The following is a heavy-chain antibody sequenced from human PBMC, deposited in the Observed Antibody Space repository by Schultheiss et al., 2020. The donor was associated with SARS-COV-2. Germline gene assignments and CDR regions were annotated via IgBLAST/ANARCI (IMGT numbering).Heavy chain of an antibody. J-gene: IGHJ4*02. CDR3: ARDLESYDSTSPDY. CDR2: INHSGST. V-gene: IGHV4-34*01. Sequence: SQTLSLTCAVYGGSFSGYYWSWIRQPPGKGLEWIGEINHSGSTNYNPSLKSRVTISVDTSKNQFSLKLSSVTAADTAVYYCARDLESYDSTSPDYWGQGTLVTVSS. CDR1: GGSFSGYY. D-gene: IGHD3-22*01.